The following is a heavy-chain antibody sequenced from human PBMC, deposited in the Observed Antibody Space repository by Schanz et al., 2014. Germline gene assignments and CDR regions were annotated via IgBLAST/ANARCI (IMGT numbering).Heavy chain of an antibody. J-gene: IGHJ4*02. V-gene: IGHV1-69*02. CDR2: IIPIHGIV. D-gene: IGHD6-13*01. CDR3: ATSGAGYSSSWDFDY. Sequence: QVQLVQSGAEVKKPGSSMKVSCKASGGTFSTYPINWLRQAPGQGLEWMGSIIPIHGIVNYAQRFQDRVRITADKSTFTAYMDVSSLRSEDTAVYYCATSGAGYSSSWDFDYWGQGTLVTVSS. CDR1: GGTFSTYP.